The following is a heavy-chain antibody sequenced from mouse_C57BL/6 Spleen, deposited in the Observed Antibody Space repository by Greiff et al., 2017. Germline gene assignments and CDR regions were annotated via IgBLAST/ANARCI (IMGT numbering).Heavy chain of an antibody. Sequence: ESGPGLVKPSQSLSLTCPVTCHSLTRGYSWNWIRQFPGNKLVLMGHLSYDGSNNYNPSLKKRISITREKSKNQFFLKLNAVTTEDTATYYCARDQDGYYEDARDYWGQGTSVTVSS. V-gene: IGHV3-6*01. J-gene: IGHJ4*01. CDR2: LSYDGSN. CDR3: ARDQDGYYEDARDY. D-gene: IGHD2-3*01. CDR1: CHSLTRGYS.